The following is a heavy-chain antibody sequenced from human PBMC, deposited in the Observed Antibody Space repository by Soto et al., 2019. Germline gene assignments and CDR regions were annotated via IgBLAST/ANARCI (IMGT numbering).Heavy chain of an antibody. CDR3: ATVPGGPPFNSVDA. Sequence: SETLSLTCTVSGGSLRGCGHFWTWIRQRPGSGLEWIGYTSYTGVTYYSPSLQSRISISVDTSKNQFSLTLNSVTAADTAVYYCATVPGGPPFNSVDAWGQGTMVTVSS. CDR2: TSYTGVT. V-gene: IGHV4-31*03. D-gene: IGHD3-16*01. J-gene: IGHJ5*01. CDR1: GGSLRGCGHF.